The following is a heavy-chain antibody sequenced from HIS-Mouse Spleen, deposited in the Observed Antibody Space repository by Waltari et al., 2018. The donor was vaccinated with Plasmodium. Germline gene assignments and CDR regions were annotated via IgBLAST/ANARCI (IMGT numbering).Heavy chain of an antibody. CDR2: ISSSSSYI. CDR3: ARDRSAAALLGY. V-gene: IGHV3-21*01. Sequence: EVQLVESGGGLVKPGGSLRLSCAASGFTFSSYSMNWVRQAPGKGVEWCASISSSSSYIYYADSVKGRFTISRDNAKNSLYLQMNSLRAEDTAVYYCARDRSAAALLGYWGQGTLVTVSS. CDR1: GFTFSSYS. J-gene: IGHJ4*02. D-gene: IGHD6-13*01.